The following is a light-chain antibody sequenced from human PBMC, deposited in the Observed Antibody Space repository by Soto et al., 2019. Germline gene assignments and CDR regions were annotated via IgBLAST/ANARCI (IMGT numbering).Light chain of an antibody. CDR3: QSYDSSLSTYV. Sequence: QSVLTQPPSVSGAPGRRVTISCSGSSSNIGADNDVHWYQQVSGTAPKLLIYGNNNRPSGVPDRFSASKSGTSASVAITGLQAEDEADYYCQSYDSSLSTYVFGTGTKVTVL. J-gene: IGLJ1*01. CDR2: GNN. V-gene: IGLV1-40*01. CDR1: SSNIGADND.